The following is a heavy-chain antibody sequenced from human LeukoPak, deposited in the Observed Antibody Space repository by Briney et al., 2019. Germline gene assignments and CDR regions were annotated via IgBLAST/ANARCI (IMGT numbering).Heavy chain of an antibody. CDR1: GCTLNNAW. Sequence: PGGSLRLSCAATGCTLNNAWMNWVRQAPGKGLEWVGLIKSKADGGTTDYTAPVKGRFTISRDDSKNTLYLEMSSLKTEDTAVYYCTSTPGGGGSRCSWGRGIMVTVSS. J-gene: IGHJ3*01. CDR2: IKSKADGGTT. V-gene: IGHV3-15*01. D-gene: IGHD2-15*01. CDR3: TSTPGGGGSRCS.